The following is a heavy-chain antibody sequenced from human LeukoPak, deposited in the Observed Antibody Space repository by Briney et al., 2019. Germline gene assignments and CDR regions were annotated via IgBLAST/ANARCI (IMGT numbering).Heavy chain of an antibody. J-gene: IGHJ5*02. CDR3: ARGKGIGPRDNWFDP. D-gene: IGHD2-21*01. Sequence: GASVKVSCKTSGYTFSSYDINWVRQATGQGLEWMGWVNPSSGNTGYAQKFQGRVTMTRNTSITTAYMELSSLRSEDTAVYYCARGKGIGPRDNWFDPWGQGTLVTVSS. V-gene: IGHV1-8*01. CDR1: GYTFSSYD. CDR2: VNPSSGNT.